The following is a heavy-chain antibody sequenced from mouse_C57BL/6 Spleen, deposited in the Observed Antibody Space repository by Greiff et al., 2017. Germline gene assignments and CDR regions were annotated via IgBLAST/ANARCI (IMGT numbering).Heavy chain of an antibody. CDR1: GFNIKDDY. CDR3: TRGISTTVVATNYYAMDY. CDR2: IDPENGDT. Sequence: VQLLQSGAELVRPGASVKLSCTASGFNIKDDYMHWVKQRPDQGLEWIGWIDPENGDTEYASKFQGKATIAADTSSNTAYLQLSSLTSEDTAVYYCTRGISTTVVATNYYAMDYWGQGTSVTVSS. J-gene: IGHJ4*01. V-gene: IGHV14-4*01. D-gene: IGHD1-1*01.